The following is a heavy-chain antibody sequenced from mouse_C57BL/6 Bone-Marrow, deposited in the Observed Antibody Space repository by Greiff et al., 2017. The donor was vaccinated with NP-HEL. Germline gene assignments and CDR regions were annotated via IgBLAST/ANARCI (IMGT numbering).Heavy chain of an antibody. CDR3: ARWYGYFDY. D-gene: IGHD2-10*02. CDR2: INPNNGGT. V-gene: IGHV1-26*01. Sequence: VQLQQSGPELVKPGASVKISCKASGYTFTDYYMNWVKQSHGQSLEWIGAINPNNGGTSYNQKFKGKATLTVDKSSSTAYMELRSLTSEDSAVYYCARWYGYFDYWGQGTTLTVSS. J-gene: IGHJ2*01. CDR1: GYTFTDYY.